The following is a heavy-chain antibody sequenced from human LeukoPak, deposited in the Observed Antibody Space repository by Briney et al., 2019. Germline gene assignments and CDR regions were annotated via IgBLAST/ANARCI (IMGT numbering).Heavy chain of an antibody. D-gene: IGHD4-17*01. CDR1: GFTFSSYS. CDR2: ISSSSSYI. CDR3: ARQEDHGDYVY. V-gene: IGHV3-21*04. Sequence: MTGGSLRLSCAASGFTFSSYSMNWVRQAPGKGLEWVSSISSSSSYIYYADSVKGRFTTSRDNAKNSLYLQMNSLKASDTAMYYCARQEDHGDYVYWGQGTLVTVSS. J-gene: IGHJ4*02.